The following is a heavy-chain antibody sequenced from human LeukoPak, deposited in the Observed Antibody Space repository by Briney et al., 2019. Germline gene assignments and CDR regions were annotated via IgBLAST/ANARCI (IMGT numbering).Heavy chain of an antibody. CDR3: ARGRRWLVRSYYYGMDV. CDR1: GGSISSYY. J-gene: IGHJ6*02. V-gene: IGHV4-59*01. Sequence: SETLSLTCTVSGGSISSYYWSWIRQPPGKGLEWIGYIYYSGSTNYNPSLKSRVTISVDTSKNQFSLKLSSVTAADTAVYYCARGRRWLVRSYYYGMDVWGQGTTVTVSS. CDR2: IYYSGST. D-gene: IGHD6-19*01.